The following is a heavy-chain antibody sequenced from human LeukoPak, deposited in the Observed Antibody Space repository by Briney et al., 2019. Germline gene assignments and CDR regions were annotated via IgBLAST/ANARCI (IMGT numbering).Heavy chain of an antibody. V-gene: IGHV3-74*01. D-gene: IGHD5-18*01. CDR1: GFTFSSYW. J-gene: IGHJ4*02. CDR2: IKSDGSSA. Sequence: GGSLRLSCAASGFTFSSYWMHWVRQAPGKGLVWMSRIKSDGSSATYADSVKGRFTISRDNAKNTVYLQMNSLRAEDTALYYCARGGGSTYGFFSSPDYWGQGTLVTVSS. CDR3: ARGGGSTYGFFSSPDY.